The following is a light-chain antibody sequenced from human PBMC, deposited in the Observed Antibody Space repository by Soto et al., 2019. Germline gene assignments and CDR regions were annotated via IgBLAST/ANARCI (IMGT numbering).Light chain of an antibody. CDR1: QSISSW. CDR2: DAS. Sequence: DIQMTQSPSTLSASVGDRVTITCRASQSISSWLAWYQQKPGKAPTLLIYDASSLASGVPSRFSGSGSGTEFTLTISSLQPDDFACYYCQQYNSYPYTFGQGTKLEIK. V-gene: IGKV1-5*01. CDR3: QQYNSYPYT. J-gene: IGKJ2*01.